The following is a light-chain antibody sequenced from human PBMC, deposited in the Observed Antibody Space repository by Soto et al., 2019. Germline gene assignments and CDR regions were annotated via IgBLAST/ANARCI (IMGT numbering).Light chain of an antibody. V-gene: IGKV1-12*01. CDR3: QQANTFPPFT. J-gene: IGKJ3*01. CDR2: AAS. CDR1: QGISSW. Sequence: DIQMTQSPSSVSASVGDRVTITCRASQGISSWFAWYQQKPGKAPKLLIYAASSLQSGGPSRFSGSGSGTDFTLTISSLQPEDFAAYYWQQANTFPPFTFGPGTKVDIK.